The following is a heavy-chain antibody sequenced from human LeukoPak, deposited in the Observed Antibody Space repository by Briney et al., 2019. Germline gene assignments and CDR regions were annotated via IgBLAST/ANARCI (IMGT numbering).Heavy chain of an antibody. D-gene: IGHD3-10*01. CDR1: GYTSTSYG. J-gene: IGHJ4*02. Sequence: GASVKVSCKASGYTSTSYGISWVRQAPGQGLEWMGWISAYNGNTNYAQKLQGRVTMTTDTSTSTAYMELRSLRSDDTAVYYCARDGLLWFGEYDYFDYWGQGTLVTVSS. CDR2: ISAYNGNT. V-gene: IGHV1-18*01. CDR3: ARDGLLWFGEYDYFDY.